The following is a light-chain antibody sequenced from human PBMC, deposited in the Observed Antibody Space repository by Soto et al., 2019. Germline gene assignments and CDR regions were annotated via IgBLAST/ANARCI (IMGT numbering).Light chain of an antibody. CDR3: QHYNSYSEA. J-gene: IGKJ1*01. V-gene: IGKV1-39*01. CDR1: QSISSY. Sequence: DIQMTQSPSSLSASVGDRVTITCRASQSISSYLNWYQQKPGKAPILVIYAASSLQSGVPSRFSGGGSGTDFTLTISSLQPEDFATYYCQHYNSYSEAFGQGTKVDIK. CDR2: AAS.